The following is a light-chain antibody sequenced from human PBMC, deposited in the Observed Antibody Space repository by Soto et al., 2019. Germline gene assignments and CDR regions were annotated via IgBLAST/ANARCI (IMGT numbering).Light chain of an antibody. CDR1: QSVSSSY. V-gene: IGKV3-20*01. Sequence: EIGLTQSPGTLSLSPGERATLSCRASQSVSSSYLAWYQQKPGQAPSPLIYGASSRATSIPDRFSCSGSETDYTLTISILGPEALAEYDCHRYGRDVTFGGATKVEIK. CDR2: GAS. J-gene: IGKJ4*01. CDR3: HRYGRDVT.